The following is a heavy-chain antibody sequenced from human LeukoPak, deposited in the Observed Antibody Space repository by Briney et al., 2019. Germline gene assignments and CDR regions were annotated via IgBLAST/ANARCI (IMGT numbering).Heavy chain of an antibody. CDR1: GFTFSTYS. Sequence: GGSLRLSCAASGFTFSTYSMSWVRQAPGKGLEWISHISAASRGIYYADTVKGRFTISRDNAENSVFLQMRSLRPEDTAVYYCARRAGEYSHPYDYWGQGTLVTVSS. D-gene: IGHD2/OR15-2a*01. CDR3: ARRAGEYSHPYDY. CDR2: ISAASRGI. V-gene: IGHV3-48*01. J-gene: IGHJ4*02.